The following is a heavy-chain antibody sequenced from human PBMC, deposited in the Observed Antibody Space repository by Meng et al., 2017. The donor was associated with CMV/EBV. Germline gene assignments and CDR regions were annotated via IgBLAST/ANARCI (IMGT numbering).Heavy chain of an antibody. CDR1: GYTFTGYG. Sequence: GQLVLSGVEGKKPGASVKVSCKASGYTFTGYGISWVRQAPGQGLEWMGWISVYNGHTNFAQNLQGRVTMTTDTSTSTAYVELRSLRSDDTAIYYCARGVPLGIIYSFDYWGQGTLVTVSS. J-gene: IGHJ4*01. CDR2: ISVYNGHT. V-gene: IGHV1-18*01. CDR3: ARGVPLGIIYSFDY. D-gene: IGHD2-21*01.